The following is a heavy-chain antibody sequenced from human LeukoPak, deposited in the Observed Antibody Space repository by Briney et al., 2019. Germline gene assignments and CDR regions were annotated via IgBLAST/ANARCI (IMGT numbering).Heavy chain of an antibody. CDR2: IIPILGIA. V-gene: IGHV1-69*04. J-gene: IGHJ4*02. D-gene: IGHD3-22*01. CDR1: GGIFSSYA. CDR3: ARAPYYYDSSGYYVDY. Sequence: SVKVSCKASGGIFSSYAISWVRQAPGQGLEWMGRIIPILGIANYAQKFQGRVTITADKSTSTAYMELSSLRSEDTAVYYCARAPYYYDSSGYYVDYWGQGTLVTVSS.